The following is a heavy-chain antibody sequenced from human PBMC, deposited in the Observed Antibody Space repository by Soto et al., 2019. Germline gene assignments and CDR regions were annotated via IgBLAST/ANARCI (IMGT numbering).Heavy chain of an antibody. Sequence: GGSLRLSCAVSGFTFNYYAMSWVRQAPGRGLEWVSDISSYGGRAYYADSVKGRFTISRDNSENTLYLQMSSLRAEDTAVYFCARGTSYYADPGYYFPSYYDYWGQGILVTVSS. V-gene: IGHV3-23*01. D-gene: IGHD3-22*01. CDR2: ISSYGGRA. J-gene: IGHJ4*02. CDR1: GFTFNYYA. CDR3: ARGTSYYADPGYYFPSYYDY.